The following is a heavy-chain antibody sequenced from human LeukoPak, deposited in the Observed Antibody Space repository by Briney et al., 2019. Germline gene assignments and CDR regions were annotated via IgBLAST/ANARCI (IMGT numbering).Heavy chain of an antibody. CDR2: IKPNSGGT. V-gene: IGHV1-2*04. D-gene: IGHD2-2*01. CDR3: ARDQGDCSSTSYYSSGPGIY. CDR1: GYTFTGYY. J-gene: IGHJ4*02. Sequence: ASVKVPCKASGYTFTGYYMHWVRKAAGQGLEWIGWIKPNSGGTNYAQKFQGWVTMTRDTSISTAYMELSRLRSDDTAVYYCARDQGDCSSTSYYSSGPGIYWGQGTLVTVSS.